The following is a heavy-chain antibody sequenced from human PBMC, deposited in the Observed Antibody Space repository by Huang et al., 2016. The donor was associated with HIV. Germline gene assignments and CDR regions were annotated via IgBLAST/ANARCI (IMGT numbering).Heavy chain of an antibody. D-gene: IGHD3-22*01. CDR1: GFSFTHRA. V-gene: IGHV3-30*02. J-gene: IGHJ5*02. Sequence: QVQLVESGGGVVQPGGSLRLSCAASGFSFTHRAMHWVRQDPGKGLEWVACISNDGDIKYYGDSVKGRSTIARDNSMHTLYLHGNSLRTGDTAVYFCAKTDYDSSGHPDHWGQGTLVTVSS. CDR2: ISNDGDIK. CDR3: AKTDYDSSGHPDH.